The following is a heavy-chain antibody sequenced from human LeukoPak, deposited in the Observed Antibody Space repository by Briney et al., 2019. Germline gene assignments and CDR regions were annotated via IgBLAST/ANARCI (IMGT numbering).Heavy chain of an antibody. Sequence: GGSLRLSCTVSGFTVSSNSMSWVRQAPGKGLEWVSFIYSAGSTHYSDPVKGGFTISIDNSKNTLYLQMNSLRAEDTAVYYCARRAGAYTHPYDYWGQGTLVTVS. CDR3: ARRAGAYTHPYDY. V-gene: IGHV3-53*01. CDR1: GFTVSSNS. D-gene: IGHD3-16*01. CDR2: IYSAGST. J-gene: IGHJ4*02.